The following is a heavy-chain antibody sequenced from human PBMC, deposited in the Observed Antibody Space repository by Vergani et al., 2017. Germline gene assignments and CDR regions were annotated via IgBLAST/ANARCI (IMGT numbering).Heavy chain of an antibody. D-gene: IGHD3-10*01. V-gene: IGHV4-59*06. CDR2: IYYSGST. Sequence: QVQLQESGPGLVKPSETLSLTCTVSGGSISSYYWSWIRQLPGKGLEWIGYIYYSGSTYDNPSLKSRVTISLDTSKNQFSLRLSSVTAADTAVYYCARDSNWVRGVITIWGQGTLVTVSS. CDR3: ARDSNWVRGVITI. CDR1: GGSISSYY. J-gene: IGHJ4*02.